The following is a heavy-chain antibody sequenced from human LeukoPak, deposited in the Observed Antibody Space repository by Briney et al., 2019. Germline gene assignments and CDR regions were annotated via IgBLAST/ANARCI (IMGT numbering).Heavy chain of an antibody. D-gene: IGHD6-13*01. Sequence: PSETLSLTCTVSGGSISSSSYYWGWIRQPPGKGLEWIGSIYYSGSTYYNPSLKSRVTISVDTSKNQFSLKLSSVTAADTAVYFCASPKKPGIGGAGNSFDYWGQGTLV. CDR3: ASPKKPGIGGAGNSFDY. CDR1: GGSISSSSYY. V-gene: IGHV4-39*01. CDR2: IYYSGST. J-gene: IGHJ4*01.